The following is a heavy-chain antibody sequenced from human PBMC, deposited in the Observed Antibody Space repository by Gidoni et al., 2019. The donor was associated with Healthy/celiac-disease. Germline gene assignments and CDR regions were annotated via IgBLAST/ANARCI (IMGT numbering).Heavy chain of an antibody. Sequence: EVQLVESGGGLVQPGGSLRLSCAASGFTFSSYEMNWVRQAPGKGLEWVSYISSSGSTIYYADSVKGRFTISRDNAKNSLYLQMNSLRAEDTAVYYCAMSPSSGYYLDAFDIWGQGTMVTVSS. D-gene: IGHD3-22*01. J-gene: IGHJ3*02. CDR2: ISSSGSTI. CDR1: GFTFSSYE. V-gene: IGHV3-48*03. CDR3: AMSPSSGYYLDAFDI.